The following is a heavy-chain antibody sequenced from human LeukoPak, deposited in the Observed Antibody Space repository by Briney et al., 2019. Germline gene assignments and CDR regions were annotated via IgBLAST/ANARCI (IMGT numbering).Heavy chain of an antibody. CDR1: GYSFTGYY. J-gene: IGHJ4*02. V-gene: IGHV1-2*02. CDR2: INPNTGGT. CDR3: ARVPYYDYVWGSYRFDY. Sequence: GASVKVSCKASGYSFTGYYMNWVRQAPGQGLEWMGWINPNTGGTNYAQKFQGRVTMTRDTSISTAYMELSSLRSDDTAVYYCARVPYYDYVWGSYRFDYWGQGTLVTVSS. D-gene: IGHD3-16*02.